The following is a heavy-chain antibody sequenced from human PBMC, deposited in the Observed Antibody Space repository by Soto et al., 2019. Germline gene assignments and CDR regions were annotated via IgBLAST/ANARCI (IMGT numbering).Heavy chain of an antibody. J-gene: IGHJ5*02. D-gene: IGHD3-3*01. V-gene: IGHV4-4*07. Sequence: SETLSLTCTVSGGSMSGYYWTWMRQPAGKGLEWIGRVYSSGGTHYNPSLKSRVTISLDTSKNQFSLRLLSVTDADTAVYYCARGQRFSDWFDPWGQGTLVTVSS. CDR2: VYSSGGT. CDR3: ARGQRFSDWFDP. CDR1: GGSMSGYY.